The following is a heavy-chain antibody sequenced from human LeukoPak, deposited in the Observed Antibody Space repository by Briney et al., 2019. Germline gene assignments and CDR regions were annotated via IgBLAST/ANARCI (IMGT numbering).Heavy chain of an antibody. CDR1: GFTFINYA. V-gene: IGHV3-23*01. J-gene: IGHJ3*01. CDR3: AKDPYGDYIGAFDF. D-gene: IGHD4-17*01. CDR2: ITGSGAGT. Sequence: GGSLRLSCAGSGFTFINYAMIWVRQAPGKGLEWVAAITGSGAGTYYADSVKGRFTVSRDNSKSTLYLQMNSLRPEDTAVYYCAKDPYGDYIGAFDFWGQGTMVTVSS.